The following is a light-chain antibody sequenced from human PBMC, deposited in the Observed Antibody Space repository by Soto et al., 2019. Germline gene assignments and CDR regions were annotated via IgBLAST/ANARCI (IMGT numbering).Light chain of an antibody. V-gene: IGKV3D-15*01. CDR3: QQYNNWPPLT. J-gene: IGKJ4*01. CDR1: QSVSSIY. Sequence: EIVLTQSPGTLSLSPGERATLSCRAIQSVSSIYLAWYQQKPGQAPRILIYDASNRATGIPARFSGSGSGTEFTLTISSLQSEDFAVYYCQQYNNWPPLTFGGGTKVDIK. CDR2: DAS.